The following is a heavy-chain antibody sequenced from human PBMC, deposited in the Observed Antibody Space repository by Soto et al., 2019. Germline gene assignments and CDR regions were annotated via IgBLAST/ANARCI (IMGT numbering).Heavy chain of an antibody. J-gene: IGHJ3*02. CDR1: GDSVSSNSAA. Sequence: SQTLSLTCAISGDSVSSNSAAWNWIRQSPSRGLEWLGRTYYRSTWYNDYAVSVKSRITINPDTSKNQFSLQLNSVTPEDTAVYYCARDPSAHLGTQGGAFDIWGQGTMVTVSS. CDR2: TYYRSTWYN. D-gene: IGHD7-27*01. CDR3: ARDPSAHLGTQGGAFDI. V-gene: IGHV6-1*01.